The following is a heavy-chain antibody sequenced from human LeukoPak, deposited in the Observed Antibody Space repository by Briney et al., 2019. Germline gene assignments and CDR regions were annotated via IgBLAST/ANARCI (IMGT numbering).Heavy chain of an antibody. D-gene: IGHD1-26*01. J-gene: IGHJ4*02. CDR1: GFTFSSYA. CDR3: ARGAEWELPYYDY. V-gene: IGHV3-30-3*01. CDR2: ISYDGSNK. Sequence: GRSLRLSCAASGFTFSSYAMHWVRQAPGKGLEWVAVISYDGSNKYYADSVKGRFTISRDNSKNTLYLQMNSLRAEDTAVYYCARGAEWELPYYDYWGQGTLVTVSS.